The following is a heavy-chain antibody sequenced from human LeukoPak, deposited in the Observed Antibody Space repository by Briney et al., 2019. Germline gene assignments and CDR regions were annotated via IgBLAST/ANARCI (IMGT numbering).Heavy chain of an antibody. J-gene: IGHJ4*02. CDR3: ARLAYSSGWYGVY. D-gene: IGHD6-19*01. CDR1: GYSFTSYW. CDR2: IYPGDSET. Sequence: GESLKISGKGPGYSFTSYWIGWVRQIPGKGLEWMEIIYPGDSETRYSPSFQGQVTISADKSISTAYLQWSILKASDTAMYYCARLAYSSGWYGVYWGQGTLVTVSS. V-gene: IGHV5-51*01.